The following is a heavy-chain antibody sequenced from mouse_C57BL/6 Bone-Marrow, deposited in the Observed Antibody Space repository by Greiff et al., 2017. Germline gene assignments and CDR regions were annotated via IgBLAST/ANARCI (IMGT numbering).Heavy chain of an antibody. CDR3: ANNYGSSYAFYFDY. Sequence: EVKLMESGGGLVKPGGSLKLSCAASGFTFSDYGMHWVRQAPEKGLEWVAYISSGSSTIYYADTVKGRFTISRDNAKNTLVLQMTSLRSEDTAMYYCANNYGSSYAFYFDYWGQGTTLTVSS. CDR2: ISSGSSTI. CDR1: GFTFSDYG. D-gene: IGHD1-1*01. V-gene: IGHV5-17*01. J-gene: IGHJ2*01.